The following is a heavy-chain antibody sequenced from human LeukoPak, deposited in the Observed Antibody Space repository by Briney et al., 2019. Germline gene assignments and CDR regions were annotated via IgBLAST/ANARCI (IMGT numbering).Heavy chain of an antibody. CDR1: GGSFSGYY. V-gene: IGHV4-34*01. J-gene: IGHJ5*02. CDR3: ARRRIVVVTAIRFGWFDP. Sequence: PSETLSLTCAVYGGSFSGYYWSWIRQPPGKGLEWIGEINHSGSTNYNPSLKSRVTISVDTSKNQFSLKLSSVTAADTAVYYCARRRIVVVTAIRFGWFDPWGQGTLVTVSS. CDR2: INHSGST. D-gene: IGHD2-21*02.